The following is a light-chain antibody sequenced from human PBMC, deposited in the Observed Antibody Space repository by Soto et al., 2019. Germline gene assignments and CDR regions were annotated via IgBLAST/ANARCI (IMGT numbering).Light chain of an antibody. J-gene: IGLJ3*02. CDR2: RDH. V-gene: IGLV1-47*01. CDR3: AAWDDTLNVRL. Sequence: QSVLTQPPSASGTPGQRVTISCSGTTSNIGTNYVYWYQQLPGMAPKLLIYRDHERPSGVPDRISASKSDSSASLAISGLRPEDEAEYYCAAWDDTLNVRLFGGGTQLTVL. CDR1: TSNIGTNY.